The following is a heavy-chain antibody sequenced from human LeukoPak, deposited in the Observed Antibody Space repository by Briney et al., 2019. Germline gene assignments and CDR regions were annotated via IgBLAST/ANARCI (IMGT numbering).Heavy chain of an antibody. D-gene: IGHD3-10*01. Sequence: GGSLRLSCAASGFAFSTYAMSWVRQAPGKGLEWVAVISYDGSNIYYADSVKGRFTISRDNSKNTLYLQMNSLRAEDTAVYYCARGPITMVRGAFDYWGQGTLVTVSS. CDR1: GFAFSTYA. J-gene: IGHJ4*02. V-gene: IGHV3-30-3*01. CDR2: ISYDGSNI. CDR3: ARGPITMVRGAFDY.